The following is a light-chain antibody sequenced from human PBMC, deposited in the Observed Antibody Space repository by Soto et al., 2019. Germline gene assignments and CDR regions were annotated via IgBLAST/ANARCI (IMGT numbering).Light chain of an antibody. Sequence: EIGVTQSPGTLSLSPGERATLSCRASQSVNNNYLAWYQQKPGQSPRLLIYGASIRATAIPDRFRGSGSGTDFPLTISRLEPEDSAVYYCQQHSRSITFGGGTKVEIK. CDR1: QSVNNNY. CDR3: QQHSRSIT. V-gene: IGKV3-20*01. J-gene: IGKJ4*01. CDR2: GAS.